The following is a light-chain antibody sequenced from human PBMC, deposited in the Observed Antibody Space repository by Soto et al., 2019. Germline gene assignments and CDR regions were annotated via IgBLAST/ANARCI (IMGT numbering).Light chain of an antibody. CDR1: QSVSSY. CDR2: DAS. Sequence: EIVLTQSPATLSLSPGERATLSCRASQSVSSYLAWYQQKPGQAPRLLIYDASNRATGIPARFSGSGSGTDFTLTISSLKPEDFAVYYCQQYDNWPQTFGQGTKVEI. J-gene: IGKJ1*01. CDR3: QQYDNWPQT. V-gene: IGKV3-11*01.